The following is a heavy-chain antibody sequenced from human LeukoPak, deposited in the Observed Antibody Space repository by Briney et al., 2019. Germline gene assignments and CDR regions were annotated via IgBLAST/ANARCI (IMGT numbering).Heavy chain of an antibody. D-gene: IGHD3-22*01. J-gene: IGHJ3*02. Sequence: GGSLRLSCAASGFNFSSYGMHWVRQAPGKGLEWVAFIRYDGSNKYYADSVKGRFTISRDNSKNTLYLQMNSLRAEDTAVYYCAKPLIPEYYYDSSGYYPGAFDIWGQGTMVTVSS. CDR2: IRYDGSNK. V-gene: IGHV3-30*02. CDR3: AKPLIPEYYYDSSGYYPGAFDI. CDR1: GFNFSSYG.